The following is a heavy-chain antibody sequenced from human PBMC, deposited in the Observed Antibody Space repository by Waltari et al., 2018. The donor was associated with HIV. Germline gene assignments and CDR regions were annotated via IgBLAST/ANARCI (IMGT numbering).Heavy chain of an antibody. J-gene: IGHJ3*02. CDR1: GFTFSSYW. Sequence: VQLVESGGRLVQTGWYLRLACAASGFTFSSYWMHWVRQAYGKGLVLVSRINSDGSSTSYADSVKGRFTISRDNAKNTLYLQMNSLRAEDTAVYYCARDQGIWFGELIDAFDIWGQGTMVTVSS. CDR3: ARDQGIWFGELIDAFDI. D-gene: IGHD3-10*01. V-gene: IGHV3-74*01. CDR2: INSDGSST.